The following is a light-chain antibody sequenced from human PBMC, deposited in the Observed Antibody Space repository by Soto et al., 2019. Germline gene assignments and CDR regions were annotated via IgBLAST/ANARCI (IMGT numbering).Light chain of an antibody. CDR2: DAS. Sequence: EVVMRQSPATLSVSPGECATLSCRASQGIGDTLAWYQHKPGQAPRLLIYDASKRATGIPARFSGSGSGTDFTLTISSLEPGDFAVYYCQQRDNWPYTFGQGTKVDIK. J-gene: IGKJ2*01. CDR3: QQRDNWPYT. V-gene: IGKV3D-11*01. CDR1: QGIGDT.